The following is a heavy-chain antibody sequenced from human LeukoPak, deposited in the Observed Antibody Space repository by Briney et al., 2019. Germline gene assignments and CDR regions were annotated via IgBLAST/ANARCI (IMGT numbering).Heavy chain of an antibody. CDR1: GGSISSSSYY. CDR3: ARQFGYCNSPSCYRYNWFDP. V-gene: IGHV4-39*01. Sequence: SETLSLTCTVSGGSISSSSYYWGWIRQPPGKGLEWIGSIYYSGSTYYNPSLKSRVTISVDTSKNQFSLKLSSVTAADTAVYYCARQFGYCNSPSCYRYNWFDPWGQGTLVTVSS. CDR2: IYYSGST. J-gene: IGHJ5*02. D-gene: IGHD2-2*02.